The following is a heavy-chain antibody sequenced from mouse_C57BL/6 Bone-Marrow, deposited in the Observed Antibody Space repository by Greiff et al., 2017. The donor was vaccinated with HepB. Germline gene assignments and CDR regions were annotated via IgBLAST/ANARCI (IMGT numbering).Heavy chain of an antibody. Sequence: EVQLMESGGGLVQPGGSLSLSCAASGFTFTDYYMSWVRQPPGKALEWLGCIRNKANDYSSEYSASVKGRFTISSDNSQSILYLQMNAQRAEDSSTYDGASGSFFFDYWGQGTSVTVSS. J-gene: IGHJ4*01. V-gene: IGHV7-3*01. D-gene: IGHD1-1*01. CDR2: IRNKANDYSS. CDR1: GFTFTDYY. CDR3: ASGSFFFDY.